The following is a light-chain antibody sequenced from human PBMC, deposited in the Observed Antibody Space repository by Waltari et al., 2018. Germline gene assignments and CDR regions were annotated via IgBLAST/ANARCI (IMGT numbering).Light chain of an antibody. CDR1: QSISRY. J-gene: IGKJ1*01. CDR2: DAS. Sequence: ELMLTPAPGTLSLSQGATATLSCRASQSISRYFAWYQHKPDQPASLLIYDASSRAAGIPDRFSGSGSATDFSLTISRLVPEDFAVYYCQKYGSLPATSGQGAKVEIK. CDR3: QKYGSLPAT. V-gene: IGKV3-20*01.